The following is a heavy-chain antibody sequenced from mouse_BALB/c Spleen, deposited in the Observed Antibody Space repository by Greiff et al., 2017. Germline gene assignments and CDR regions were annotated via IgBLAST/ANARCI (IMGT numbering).Heavy chain of an antibody. CDR1: GFSLTSYG. Sequence: VKVVESGPGLVQPSQSLSITCTVSGFSLTSYGVHWVRQSPGKGLEWLGVIWSGGSTDYNAAFISRLSISKDNSKSQVFFKMNSLQADDTAIYYCARKNWQYYAMDYWGQGTSVTVSS. CDR3: ARKNWQYYAMDY. V-gene: IGHV2-4-1*01. J-gene: IGHJ4*01. D-gene: IGHD4-1*01. CDR2: IWSGGST.